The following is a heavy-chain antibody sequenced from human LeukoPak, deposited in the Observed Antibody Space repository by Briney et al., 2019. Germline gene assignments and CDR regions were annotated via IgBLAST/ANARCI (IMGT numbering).Heavy chain of an antibody. J-gene: IGHJ4*02. Sequence: ASVKVSCKASGYSFTSNYIHWVRQAPGQGLEWMGMIYPSDGSTSYAQKFQGRVTVTRDTSTSTVHMELSGLRSEDTAVYYCARDREAFDYWGQGTLVTVSS. CDR2: IYPSDGST. CDR3: ARDREAFDY. CDR1: GYSFTSNY. V-gene: IGHV1-46*01.